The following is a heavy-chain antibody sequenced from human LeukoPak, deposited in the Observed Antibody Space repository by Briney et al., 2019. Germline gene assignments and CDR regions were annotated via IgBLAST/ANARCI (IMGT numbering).Heavy chain of an antibody. CDR3: ARDRYYYDSSARYFDY. Sequence: SETLSLTCAVSGGSISSYYWSWIRQPAGKGLEWIGRIHTSGSTNYSPSLKSRVTMSVDTSKNQFSLKLSSVTAADTAVYYCARDRYYYDSSARYFDYWGQGTLVTVSS. J-gene: IGHJ4*02. V-gene: IGHV4-4*07. CDR2: IHTSGST. D-gene: IGHD3-22*01. CDR1: GGSISSYY.